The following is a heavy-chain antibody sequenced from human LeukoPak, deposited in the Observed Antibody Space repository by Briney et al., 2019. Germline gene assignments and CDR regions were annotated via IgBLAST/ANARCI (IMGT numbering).Heavy chain of an antibody. Sequence: PGGSLRLSCAATGFTFRDYAMSWVRQAPGKGLEWVSGISKDGGTFYTDSVKGRFTTSRDNSKNTLYLHMSSLGAADTAIYYCAKEIGAIGRPAVDYWGQGTLVTVSS. J-gene: IGHJ4*02. CDR2: ISKDGGT. CDR1: GFTFRDYA. CDR3: AKEIGAIGRPAVDY. D-gene: IGHD6-6*01. V-gene: IGHV3-23*01.